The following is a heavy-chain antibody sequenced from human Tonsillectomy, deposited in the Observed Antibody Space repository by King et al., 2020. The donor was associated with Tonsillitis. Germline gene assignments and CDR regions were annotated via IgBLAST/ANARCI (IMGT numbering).Heavy chain of an antibody. CDR3: AREAYDFWSGYSGWFDP. Sequence: VQLVESGAEVKKPGASVKVSCKASGYTFTSYGISWVRQAPGQGLEWMGWISAYNGNTNYAQKLQGRVTMTTDTSTSTAYMELRSLGSDDTAVYYCAREAYDFWSGYSGWFDPWGQGTLVTVSS. J-gene: IGHJ5*02. CDR1: GYTFTSYG. V-gene: IGHV1-18*01. D-gene: IGHD3-3*01. CDR2: ISAYNGNT.